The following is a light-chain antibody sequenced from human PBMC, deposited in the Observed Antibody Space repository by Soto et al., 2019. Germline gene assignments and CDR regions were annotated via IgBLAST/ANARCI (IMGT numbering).Light chain of an antibody. Sequence: QSALTQPASVSGSPGQSITISCTGTSSDVGGYNYGSWYQQHPGKAPKLMIYEVSNRPSGVSNRFSGSESANTASLTISGLQSEEDADYYCSSYTSSNTWVFGGGTKLTVL. J-gene: IGLJ3*02. CDR3: SSYTSSNTWV. V-gene: IGLV2-14*01. CDR1: SSDVGGYNY. CDR2: EVS.